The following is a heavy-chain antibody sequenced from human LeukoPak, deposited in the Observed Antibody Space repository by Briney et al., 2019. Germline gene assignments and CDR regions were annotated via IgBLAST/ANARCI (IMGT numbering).Heavy chain of an antibody. CDR3: TRGPYSREGYYYYGMDV. V-gene: IGHV1-8*01. J-gene: IGHJ6*02. CDR1: GYTFTSYD. D-gene: IGHD6-13*01. CDR2: MNTNSGNT. Sequence: GASVKVSCKASGYTFTSYDINWVRQATGQGLEWMGWMNTNSGNTGYAQNFQGRVTMTRNTSISTVNMELSSLRSEDTAVYYCTRGPYSREGYYYYGMDVWGQGTTVTVSS.